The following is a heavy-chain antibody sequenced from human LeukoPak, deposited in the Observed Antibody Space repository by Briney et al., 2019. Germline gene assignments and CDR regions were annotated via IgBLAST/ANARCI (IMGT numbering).Heavy chain of an antibody. D-gene: IGHD6-13*01. CDR2: ISSSSSYK. J-gene: IGHJ3*02. CDR1: GFTFSSYS. V-gene: IGHV3-21*05. Sequence: GGSLRLSCAASGFTFSSYSMNWVRQAPGKGREWISYISSSSSYKYFADSVKGRFAISRDNAKNALYLEVNSLRAEDTAIYYCAKDLYTTRWYEGAFDIWGQGTMVTVSS. CDR3: AKDLYTTRWYEGAFDI.